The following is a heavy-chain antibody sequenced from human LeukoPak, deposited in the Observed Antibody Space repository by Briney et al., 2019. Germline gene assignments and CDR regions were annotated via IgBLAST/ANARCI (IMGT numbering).Heavy chain of an antibody. V-gene: IGHV4-59*01. CDR2: IYYSGST. Sequence: SETLSLTCTVSGGSISSYYWSWIRQPPGKGLEWIGYIYYSGSTNYNPSLKSRVTISVDTSKNQFSLKLSSVTAADTAVYYCARQKYQLLFGQKYNWFDPWGQGTLVTVSS. D-gene: IGHD2-2*01. CDR3: ARQKYQLLFGQKYNWFDP. CDR1: GGSISSYY. J-gene: IGHJ5*02.